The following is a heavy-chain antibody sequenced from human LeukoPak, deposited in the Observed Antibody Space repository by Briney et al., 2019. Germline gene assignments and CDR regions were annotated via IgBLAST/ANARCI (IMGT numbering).Heavy chain of an antibody. V-gene: IGHV3-21*01. CDR3: ARDSHGYCSSTSCYTVY. CDR1: GFTFSSYS. J-gene: IGHJ4*02. D-gene: IGHD2-2*02. Sequence: GGSLRLSCAASGFTFSSYSMNWVREAPGKGLEWVSSISSSSSYIYYADSVKGRFTISRDNAKNSLYLQMNSLRAEDTAVYYCARDSHGYCSSTSCYTVYWGQGTLVTVSS. CDR2: ISSSSSYI.